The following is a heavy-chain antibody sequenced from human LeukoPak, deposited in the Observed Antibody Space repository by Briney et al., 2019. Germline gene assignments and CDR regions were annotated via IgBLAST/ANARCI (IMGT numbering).Heavy chain of an antibody. CDR1: GYTFIDYH. D-gene: IGHD3-22*01. V-gene: IGHV1-2*06. CDR2: INPKSGST. CDR3: VRDIDYYDSSGFGGGYYYYYYMDV. Sequence: ASVTVTCKASGYTFIDYHLHWVRQPPGQGLEWMGRINPKSGSTNNAQKFQGRVTMTRDTSMSPATMELSSLRSDDTAVYFCVRDIDYYDSSGFGGGYYYYYYMDVWGRGTTVTVSS. J-gene: IGHJ6*03.